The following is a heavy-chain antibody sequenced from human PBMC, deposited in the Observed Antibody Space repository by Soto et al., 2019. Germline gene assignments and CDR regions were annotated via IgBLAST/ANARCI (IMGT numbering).Heavy chain of an antibody. J-gene: IGHJ4*02. CDR2: IYYSGST. V-gene: IGHV4-39*01. CDR3: ARLVVVPAAKRGIDY. D-gene: IGHD2-2*01. Sequence: PSETLFLTCTVSGGSISSSSYYWGWIRQPPGKGLEWIGSIYYSGSTYYNPSLKSRVTISVDTSKNQSSLKLSSVTAADTAVYYCARLVVVPAAKRGIDYWGQGTLVTVSS. CDR1: GGSISSSSYY.